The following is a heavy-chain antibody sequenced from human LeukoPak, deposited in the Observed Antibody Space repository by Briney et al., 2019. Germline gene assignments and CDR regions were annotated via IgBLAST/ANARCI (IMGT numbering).Heavy chain of an antibody. J-gene: IGHJ5*02. CDR3: ARHNYDSRGNWFDP. CDR2: IYYSGST. Sequence: SETLSLTCTVSGGSFSSYIYPWSWIRQPPGKGLEWIGYIYYSGSTNYNPSLKSRVTISVDTSKNQFSLKLSSVTAADTAVYYCARHNYDSRGNWFDPWGQGTLVTVSS. CDR1: GGSFSSYIYP. D-gene: IGHD3-22*01. V-gene: IGHV4-61*01.